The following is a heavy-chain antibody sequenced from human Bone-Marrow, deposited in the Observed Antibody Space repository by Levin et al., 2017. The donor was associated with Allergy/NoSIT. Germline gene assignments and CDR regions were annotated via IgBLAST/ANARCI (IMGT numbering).Heavy chain of an antibody. Sequence: LPGGSLRLSCAASGFSFETYGMDWVRQAPGKGLEWVANIWYDGSKKYYSESVKGRFTISRDNSKNTLFLQMNGLRAEDTAVYYCARRGAVAMVREVISYNYGMDVWGQGTTLTVSS. V-gene: IGHV3-33*01. J-gene: IGHJ6*02. D-gene: IGHD3-10*01. CDR3: ARRGAVAMVREVISYNYGMDV. CDR2: IWYDGSKK. CDR1: GFSFETYG.